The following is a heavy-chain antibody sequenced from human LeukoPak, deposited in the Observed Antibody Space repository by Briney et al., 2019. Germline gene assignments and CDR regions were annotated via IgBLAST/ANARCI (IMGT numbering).Heavy chain of an antibody. CDR1: GGSISNTNW. Sequence: NPSETLSLTCGASGGSISNTNWWTWVRQPPGKGLEWIGEVNLQGSTNYNPSLKSRVAISVDKSENHISLKLTSVTAADTAVYYCAREGGPYRPLDYSGQGTLVTVAS. J-gene: IGHJ4*02. CDR3: AREGGPYRPLDY. V-gene: IGHV4-4*02. CDR2: VNLQGST.